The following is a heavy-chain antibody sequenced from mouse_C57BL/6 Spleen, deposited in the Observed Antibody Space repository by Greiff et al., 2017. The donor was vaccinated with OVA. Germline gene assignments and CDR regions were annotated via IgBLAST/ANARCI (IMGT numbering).Heavy chain of an antibody. Sequence: VMLVESGPGLVAPSQSLSITCTVSGFSLTSSAISWVRQPPGKGLEWLGVIWTGGGTNYNSAITSRLSISNDNSKSQVFVKMNSLQTEYTARYYCARHGGEYFAYWGQGTTLTVSS. CDR1: GFSLTSSA. CDR2: IWTGGGT. CDR3: ARHGGEYFAY. D-gene: IGHD2-13*01. V-gene: IGHV2-9-1*01. J-gene: IGHJ2*01.